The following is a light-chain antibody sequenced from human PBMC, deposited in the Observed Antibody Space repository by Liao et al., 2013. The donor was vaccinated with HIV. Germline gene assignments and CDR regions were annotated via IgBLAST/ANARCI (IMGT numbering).Light chain of an antibody. CDR3: QSTDSSATYIV. J-gene: IGLJ2*01. V-gene: IGLV3-25*03. CDR1: ALVKQF. CDR2: KDN. Sequence: SYELTQPPSVSVSPGQTARITCSGDALVKQFAAWYQQKAGQAPVLLIYKDNERPSGIPERFAGSSSGATVTLTINRVQAEDEADYYCQSTDSSATYIVFGGVTKLTVL.